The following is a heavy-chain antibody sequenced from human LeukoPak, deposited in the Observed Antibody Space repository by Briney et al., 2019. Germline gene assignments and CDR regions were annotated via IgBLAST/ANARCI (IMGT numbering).Heavy chain of an antibody. CDR1: GFTFSSYS. Sequence: GGSLRLSCAASGFTFSSYSMNWVRQAPGKGLEWVSSISSSSSYIYYADSVKGRFTISRDNAKNSLYLQMNSLRAEDTAVYYCARSSPMDWFDPWGQGTLVTVSS. J-gene: IGHJ5*02. CDR3: ARSSPMDWFDP. V-gene: IGHV3-21*01. CDR2: ISSSSSYI.